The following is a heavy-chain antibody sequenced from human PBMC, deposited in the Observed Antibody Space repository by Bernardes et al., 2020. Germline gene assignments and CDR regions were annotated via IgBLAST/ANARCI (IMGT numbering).Heavy chain of an antibody. CDR2: IYSGGST. D-gene: IGHD3-22*01. CDR1: GFTVSSNY. J-gene: IGHJ4*02. CDR3: ARSSLSYDSSGYYYNY. Sequence: GSLRLSCAASGFTVSSNYMSWVRQAPGKGLEWVSVIYSGGSTYYADSVKGRFTISRDNSKNTLYLQMNSLRAEDTAVYYCARSSLSYDSSGYYYNYWGQGTLVTVSS. V-gene: IGHV3-53*01.